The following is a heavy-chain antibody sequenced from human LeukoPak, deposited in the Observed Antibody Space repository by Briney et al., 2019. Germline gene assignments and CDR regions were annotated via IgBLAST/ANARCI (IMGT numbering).Heavy chain of an antibody. D-gene: IGHD5-18*01. J-gene: IGHJ4*02. V-gene: IGHV4-39*01. CDR2: IYYNGST. CDR3: AKGLTKPLNTAMGYYY. CDR1: GGSINSSSYY. Sequence: SETLSLTCTVSGGSINSSSYYWGWIRQPPGKGLEWIGSIYYNGSTYYNPSLKSRVTISVDMSKNQFSLKLSSVTAADTAVYYCAKGLTKPLNTAMGYYYWGQGTLVTVSS.